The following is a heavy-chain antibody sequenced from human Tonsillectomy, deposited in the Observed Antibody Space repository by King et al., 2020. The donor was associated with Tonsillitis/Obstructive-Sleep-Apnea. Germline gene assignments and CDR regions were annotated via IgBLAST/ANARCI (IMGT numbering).Heavy chain of an antibody. V-gene: IGHV3-30*18. J-gene: IGHJ3*01. CDR1: GFTFSNYC. Sequence: HVQLVESGGGVVQPGRSLRLSCAASGFTFSNYCMHWVRQAPGKGLEWVAVILYDGSSKSYADSVKGRFTISRYNSKNTLYLQMNSLSAEDTAVYYCAKESDAFDVWGQGTMVTVSS. CDR3: AKESDAFDV. CDR2: ILYDGSSK.